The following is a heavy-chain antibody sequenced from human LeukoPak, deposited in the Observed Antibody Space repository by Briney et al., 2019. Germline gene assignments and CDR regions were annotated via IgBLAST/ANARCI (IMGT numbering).Heavy chain of an antibody. CDR1: GGSISSGDYY. CDR2: IYYSGST. V-gene: IGHV4-30-4*08. CDR3: ASAYGVTGTFWFDP. J-gene: IGHJ5*02. D-gene: IGHD2-8*02. Sequence: PQTLSLTCTASGGSISSGDYYWSWIRQPPGKGLEWIGYIYYSGSTYYNPSLKSRVTISVDTSKNQFSLKLSSVTAADTAVYYCASAYGVTGTFWFDPWGQGTLVTVSS.